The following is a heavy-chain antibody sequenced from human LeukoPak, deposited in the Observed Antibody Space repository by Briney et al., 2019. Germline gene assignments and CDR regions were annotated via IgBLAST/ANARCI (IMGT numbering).Heavy chain of an antibody. V-gene: IGHV1-8*01. D-gene: IGHD4-17*01. CDR3: ARGMASAGHGAYFDY. Sequence: ASVKVSCKAAGYTFTSYDINWVRQATGQGLEWMGWMNPNSGNTGYAQKFQGRVTMTRNTSISTAYMELSSLRSEDTAVYYCARGMASAGHGAYFDYWGQGTLVTVSS. CDR2: MNPNSGNT. J-gene: IGHJ4*02. CDR1: GYTFTSYD.